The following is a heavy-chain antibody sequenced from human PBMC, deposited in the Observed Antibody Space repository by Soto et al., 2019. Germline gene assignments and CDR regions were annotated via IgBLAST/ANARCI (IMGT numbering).Heavy chain of an antibody. Sequence: LRXSCAGSGCPLSTSAISSVRQAPGKELEWVSAISGSGGSTFYAESVKGRFTIPRDNPKNSLYLQMDSLRAEDTAVYYCARDRGYDAHDYYYNAMDAWGQGTTATVSS. D-gene: IGHD3-10*01. J-gene: IGHJ6*02. CDR1: GCPLSTSA. CDR3: ARDRGYDAHDYYYNAMDA. CDR2: ISGSGGST. V-gene: IGHV3-23*01.